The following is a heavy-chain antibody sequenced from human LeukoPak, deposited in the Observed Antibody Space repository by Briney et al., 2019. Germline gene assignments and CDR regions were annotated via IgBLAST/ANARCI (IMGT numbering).Heavy chain of an antibody. Sequence: PGGSLRLSCGASGFTFSSYGIHWVRQAPGKGLEWVAFIRYDGRNKYYAESVKGRFTISRDNSKNTLYLQMNSLRAEDTAVYYCAKDSARKIIVGSTTRGVNDYWGQGTLVPVSS. D-gene: IGHD1-26*01. J-gene: IGHJ4*02. CDR2: IRYDGRNK. V-gene: IGHV3-30*02. CDR1: GFTFSSYG. CDR3: AKDSARKIIVGSTTRGVNDY.